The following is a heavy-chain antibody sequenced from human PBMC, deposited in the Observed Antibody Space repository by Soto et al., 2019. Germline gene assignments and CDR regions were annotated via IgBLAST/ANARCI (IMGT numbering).Heavy chain of an antibody. V-gene: IGHV3-53*01. CDR3: ARGKSRDAYNPLGY. Sequence: GSLTPSCAAPGFTVSNYYMSWVRQAPGRGLQWVSVIYTAGPTYYADSVKGRFTISRDESKNTLYFQMDNLRAEDTATYYCARGKSRDAYNPLGYWGPGTLVTVSS. J-gene: IGHJ4*02. D-gene: IGHD1-1*01. CDR2: IYTAGPT. CDR1: GFTVSNYY.